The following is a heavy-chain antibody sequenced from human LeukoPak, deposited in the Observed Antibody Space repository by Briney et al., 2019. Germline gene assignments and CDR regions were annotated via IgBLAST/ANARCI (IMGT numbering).Heavy chain of an antibody. Sequence: GGSLRLSCAASGLTFSSYSMNWVRQAPGKGLEWVSSISSSSGYIYYADSVKGRFTISRDNAKNSPYLQMNSLRAEDTAVYYCAREMEWDRRFDYWGQGTLVTVSS. D-gene: IGHD3-3*01. V-gene: IGHV3-21*01. CDR2: ISSSSGYI. CDR3: AREMEWDRRFDY. CDR1: GLTFSSYS. J-gene: IGHJ4*02.